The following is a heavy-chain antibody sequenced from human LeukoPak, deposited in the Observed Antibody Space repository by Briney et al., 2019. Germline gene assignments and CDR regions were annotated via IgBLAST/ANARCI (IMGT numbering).Heavy chain of an antibody. V-gene: IGHV4-4*07. CDR3: ARVMPGRGKFDY. CDR1: GGSISSDH. Sequence: SEPLSLTCTVSGGSISSDHWNWIRQPAGKGLEWIGRVFGGGNTNYNPSLQSRVSMSVDTSKNQFSLNLNSVTAADTAVYYCARVMPGRGKFDYWGQGILVTASS. CDR2: VFGGGNT. D-gene: IGHD2-2*01. J-gene: IGHJ4*02.